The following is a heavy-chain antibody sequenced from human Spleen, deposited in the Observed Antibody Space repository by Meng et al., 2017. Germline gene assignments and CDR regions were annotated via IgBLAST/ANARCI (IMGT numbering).Heavy chain of an antibody. CDR3: ARGSSMVIGFEY. Sequence: QVQFVQSGAEVKKPGASVKVSCKASVYTFSSYDINWVRQATGQGLEWMGWMNPNSGNTGYAQKFQGRVTMTRNTSISTAYMELSSLRSEDTAIYYCARGSSMVIGFEYWGQGTLVTVSS. J-gene: IGHJ4*02. CDR2: MNPNSGNT. CDR1: VYTFSSYD. V-gene: IGHV1-8*01. D-gene: IGHD5-18*01.